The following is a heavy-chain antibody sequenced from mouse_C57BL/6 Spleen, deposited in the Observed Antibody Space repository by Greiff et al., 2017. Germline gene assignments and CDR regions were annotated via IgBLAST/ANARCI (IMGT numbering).Heavy chain of an antibody. D-gene: IGHD1-1*01. CDR1: GYTFTSYG. CDR3: ARVYGSSPWWYFDV. J-gene: IGHJ1*03. V-gene: IGHV1-81*01. CDR2: IYPRSGNT. Sequence: VKLQESGAELARPGASVKLSCKASGYTFTSYGISWVKQRTGQGLEWIGEIYPRSGNTYYNEKFKGKATLTADKSSSTAYMELRSLTSADSAVYFCARVYGSSPWWYFDVWGTGTTVTVSS.